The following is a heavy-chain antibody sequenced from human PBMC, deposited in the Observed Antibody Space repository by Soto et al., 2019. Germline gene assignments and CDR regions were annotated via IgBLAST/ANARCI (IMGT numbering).Heavy chain of an antibody. CDR1: GGSVSSGSYY. Sequence: PSDTLSLTCTVSGGSVSSGSYYWSWIRQPPGKGLEWIGYIYYSGSTNYNPSLKSRVTISVDTSKNQFSLKLSSVTAADTAVYYCARGEWFIRKYGMDVWGQGTTVTVSS. D-gene: IGHD3-3*01. J-gene: IGHJ6*02. CDR3: ARGEWFIRKYGMDV. V-gene: IGHV4-61*01. CDR2: IYYSGST.